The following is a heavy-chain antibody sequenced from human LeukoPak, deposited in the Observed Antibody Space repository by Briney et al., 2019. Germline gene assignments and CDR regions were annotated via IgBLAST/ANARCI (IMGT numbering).Heavy chain of an antibody. CDR2: IYFSGTN. J-gene: IGHJ4*02. Sequence: PSETLSLTCTVSGVSISSGAYYWSWIRQLPGKGLEWIGYIYFSGTNYYNPSLDSRLIISVDTSKNQFSLKLGSVTAADTAVYYCASFDARGLNYFDYWGQGTLVTVSS. D-gene: IGHD3-10*01. CDR3: ASFDARGLNYFDY. CDR1: GVSISSGAYY. V-gene: IGHV4-31*03.